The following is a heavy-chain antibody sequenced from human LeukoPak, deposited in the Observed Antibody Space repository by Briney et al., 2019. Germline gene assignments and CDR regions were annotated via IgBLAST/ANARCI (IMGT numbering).Heavy chain of an antibody. V-gene: IGHV4-59*01. J-gene: IGHJ4*02. CDR1: GGSISSYY. D-gene: IGHD4-23*01. Sequence: KPSETLSLTCTVSGGSISSYYWSWIRQPPGKGLEWIGYIYYSGSTNYNPSLKSRVTISVDTSKNQFSLKLSSVTAPDTAVYYCARSSLPTVVTDYWGQGTLVTVSS. CDR2: IYYSGST. CDR3: ARSSLPTVVTDY.